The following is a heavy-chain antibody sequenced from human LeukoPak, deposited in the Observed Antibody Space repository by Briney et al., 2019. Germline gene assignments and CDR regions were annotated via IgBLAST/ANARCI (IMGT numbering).Heavy chain of an antibody. J-gene: IGHJ5*02. CDR2: MNPNSGNT. Sequence: GASVKVSCKSSGYTFTSYDINWVRQATGQGLEWMGWMNPNSGNTGYAQKFQGRVTTTRNTSISTAYMELSSLRSEDTAVYYCARGTRSRITIFGVVITRWFDPWGQGTLVTVSS. V-gene: IGHV1-8*01. CDR3: ARGTRSRITIFGVVITRWFDP. D-gene: IGHD3-3*01. CDR1: GYTFTSYD.